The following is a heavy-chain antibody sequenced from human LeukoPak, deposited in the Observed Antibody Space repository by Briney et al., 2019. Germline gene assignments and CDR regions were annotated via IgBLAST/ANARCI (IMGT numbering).Heavy chain of an antibody. CDR3: ARDLGQQLTS. D-gene: IGHD6-13*01. V-gene: IGHV3-23*01. Sequence: GGSLRLSCAASGFTFSKHGMSWVRQAPGKGLEWVSAISGGGGTTDYADSVKGRFTISRDNAKNSLYLQMNSLRAEDTAVYYCARDLGQQLTSWGQGTLVTVSS. J-gene: IGHJ4*02. CDR1: GFTFSKHG. CDR2: ISGGGGTT.